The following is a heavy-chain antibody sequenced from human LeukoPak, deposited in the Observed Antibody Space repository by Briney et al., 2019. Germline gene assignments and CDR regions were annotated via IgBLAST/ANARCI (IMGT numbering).Heavy chain of an antibody. CDR2: INHRGST. V-gene: IGHV4-34*01. CDR3: ARDGTTFEY. Sequence: SETLSLTCAVYGGSFSGYYWSWIRQAPGKGLEWIGEINHRGSTNCNPSLKSRVTISVDPSKNQFSLKLSSVTAADTAMYYCARDGTTFEYWGQGTLVTVSS. J-gene: IGHJ4*02. D-gene: IGHD1-1*01. CDR1: GGSFSGYY.